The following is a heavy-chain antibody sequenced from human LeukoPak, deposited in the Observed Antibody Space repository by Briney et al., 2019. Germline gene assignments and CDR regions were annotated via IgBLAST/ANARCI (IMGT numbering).Heavy chain of an antibody. Sequence: GGSLRLSCAASGFTFNNYTMNWLRQAPGKGLEWVSSISRNGIYIKYVDSVKGRFTVSRDNAKNSLYLQMNSLRAEDTAVYYCARDGLPATVANWFDPWGQGTLVTVSS. CDR1: GFTFNNYT. V-gene: IGHV3-21*01. CDR2: ISRNGIYI. J-gene: IGHJ5*02. CDR3: ARDGLPATVANWFDP. D-gene: IGHD2-15*01.